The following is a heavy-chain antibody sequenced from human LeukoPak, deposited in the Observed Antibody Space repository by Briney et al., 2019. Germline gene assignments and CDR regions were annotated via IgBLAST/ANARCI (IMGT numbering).Heavy chain of an antibody. CDR2: IKQDGSEK. J-gene: IGHJ3*02. V-gene: IGHV3-7*01. CDR3: ARVRRGSYSAFDI. Sequence: GGSLRLSCAASGFTFSSDAMTWVRQAPGKGLEWVANIKQDGSEKYYVDSVKGRFTISRDNAKNSLYLQMNSLRAEDTAVYYCARVRRGSYSAFDIWGQGTMVTVSS. D-gene: IGHD1-26*01. CDR1: GFTFSSDA.